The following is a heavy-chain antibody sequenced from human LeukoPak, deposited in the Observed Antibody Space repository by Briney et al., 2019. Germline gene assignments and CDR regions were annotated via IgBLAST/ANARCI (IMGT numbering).Heavy chain of an antibody. J-gene: IGHJ4*02. CDR3: ARKVMAHFYY. Sequence: PSETLSLTCTVSGGSISSSSYYWGWIRQPPGKGLEWIGSIYYSGSTYYNPSLKSRVTISVDTSKNQFSLKLSSVTAADTAVYYCARKVMAHFYYWGQGTLVTVSS. CDR2: IYYSGST. V-gene: IGHV4-39*01. D-gene: IGHD3-16*01. CDR1: GGSISSSSYY.